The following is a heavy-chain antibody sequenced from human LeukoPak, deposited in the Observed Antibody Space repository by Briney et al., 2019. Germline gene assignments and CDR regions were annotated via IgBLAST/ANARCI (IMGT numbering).Heavy chain of an antibody. CDR1: RFTLSTYE. Sequence: GGSLRLSCAASRFTLSTYEVNWVRQSPGKGLEWVSYIGTSSSTIYYADSVKGRFTISRDNAKNSLYLQMNSLRDEDTAVYYCARHDYGGNSGDYWGQGTLVTVSS. CDR2: IGTSSSTI. J-gene: IGHJ4*02. CDR3: ARHDYGGNSGDY. V-gene: IGHV3-48*02. D-gene: IGHD4-23*01.